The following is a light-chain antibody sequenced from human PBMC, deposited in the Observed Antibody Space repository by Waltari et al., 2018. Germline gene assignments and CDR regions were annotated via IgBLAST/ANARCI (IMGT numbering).Light chain of an antibody. CDR2: DVN. Sequence: QSALTQPASVSGSPGQSITISCTGTSSDVGGYNYVSWYQHHPGKAPHIMIYDVNDRPSGVSNRFSGSKSGDTAALTISVLQAEDEADYYCSSYRRSDIVVFGGGTKLTVL. CDR1: SSDVGGYNY. J-gene: IGLJ2*01. CDR3: SSYRRSDIVV. V-gene: IGLV2-14*03.